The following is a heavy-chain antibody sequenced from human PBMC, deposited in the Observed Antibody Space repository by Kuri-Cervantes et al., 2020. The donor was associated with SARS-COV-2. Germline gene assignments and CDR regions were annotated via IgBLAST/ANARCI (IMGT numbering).Heavy chain of an antibody. CDR1: GFTFSSYA. J-gene: IGHJ4*02. CDR3: AKDTRWLQSYTFDY. D-gene: IGHD5-24*01. Sequence: LSLTCAASGFTFSSYAMSWVRQAPGKGLEWVSAISGSGGSTYYADSVKGRVTTSRDNSKNTLYLQMNSLRADDTAVYYCAKDTRWLQSYTFDYWGQGTLVTVPS. V-gene: IGHV3-23*01. CDR2: ISGSGGST.